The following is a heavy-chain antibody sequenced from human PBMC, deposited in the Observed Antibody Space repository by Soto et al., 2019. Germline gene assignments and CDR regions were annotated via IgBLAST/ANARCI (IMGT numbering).Heavy chain of an antibody. CDR1: GYSFTSYW. J-gene: IGHJ3*02. V-gene: IGHV5-51*01. D-gene: IGHD2-15*01. CDR2: IYPGDSDT. CDR3: ARQLYCRGGSCYSNAFDI. Sequence: GESLKISCKGSGYSFTSYWIGWVRQMPGKGLEWMGIIYPGDSDTRYSPSFQGQVTISADKSISTAYLQWSSLKASDTAMYYCARQLYCRGGSCYSNAFDIGGQGTMVTVSS.